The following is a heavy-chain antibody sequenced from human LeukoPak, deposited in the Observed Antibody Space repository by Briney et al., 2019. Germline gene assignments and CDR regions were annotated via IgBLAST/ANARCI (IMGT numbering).Heavy chain of an antibody. J-gene: IGHJ5*02. CDR3: AKRGYSYSLDA. CDR2: ISSSGSTI. V-gene: IGHV3-48*03. CDR1: GFTFSSYE. D-gene: IGHD5-18*01. Sequence: PGGSLRLSCAASGFTFSSYEMNWVRQAPGKGLEWVSYISSSGSTIYYADSVKGRFTISRDNAKNSLYLQMNSLRAEDTAVYYCAKRGYSYSLDAWGQGTLVAVSS.